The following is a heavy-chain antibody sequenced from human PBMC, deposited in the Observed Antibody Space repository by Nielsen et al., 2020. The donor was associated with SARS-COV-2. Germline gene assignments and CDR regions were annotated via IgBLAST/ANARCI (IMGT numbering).Heavy chain of an antibody. J-gene: IGHJ4*02. CDR3: VRIDMATISVDY. D-gene: IGHD5-24*01. Sequence: SETLSLTCAVSGGSINGNNWWHWVRQPPGTGLEWIGEIYYSGTTNYNPSLKSRVTISVDTSKNQFSLKVNSVTAADTAVYYCVRIDMATISVDYWGRGTLVTVSS. V-gene: IGHV4-4*02. CDR2: IYYSGTT. CDR1: GGSINGNNW.